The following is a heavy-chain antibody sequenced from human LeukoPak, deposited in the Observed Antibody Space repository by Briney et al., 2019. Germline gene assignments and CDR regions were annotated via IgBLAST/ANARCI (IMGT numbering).Heavy chain of an antibody. J-gene: IGHJ4*02. CDR3: ARTISFDY. D-gene: IGHD3-9*01. V-gene: IGHV3-30*03. CDR1: GFTFRTYG. Sequence: GGSLRLSCVVSGFTFRTYGMHWVRQAPGKGLEWVAVISYDGNKEYYADSVKGRFTISRDNAKNSLYLQMNSLRAEDTAVYYCARTISFDYWGQGTLVTVSS. CDR2: ISYDGNKE.